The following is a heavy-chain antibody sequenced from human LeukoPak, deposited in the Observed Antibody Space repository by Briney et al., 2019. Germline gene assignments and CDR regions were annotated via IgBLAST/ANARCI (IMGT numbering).Heavy chain of an antibody. CDR2: VYYSGST. CDR1: GGSITSSSYY. V-gene: IGHV4-39*01. CDR3: ARQSKFGIAAAGTVGNWFDP. J-gene: IGHJ5*02. D-gene: IGHD6-13*01. Sequence: SETLSLTCTVSGGSITSSSYYWGWIRQPPGKGLEWIGSVYYSGSTYYNPSLKSRVTISVDTSKNQFSLKLSSVTAADTAVYYCARQSKFGIAAAGTVGNWFDPWGQGTLVTVSS.